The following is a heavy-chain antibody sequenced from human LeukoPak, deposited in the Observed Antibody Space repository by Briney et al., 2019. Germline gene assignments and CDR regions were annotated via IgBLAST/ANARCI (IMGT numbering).Heavy chain of an antibody. CDR1: GFTFSSYA. D-gene: IGHD6-19*01. J-gene: IGHJ5*02. CDR3: AKDEYSSGWLPLPSNWFDP. V-gene: IGHV3-23*01. Sequence: GGSLRLSCAASGFTFSSYAMSWVRQAPGKGLEWVSAISGSGGSTYYADSVKGRFTISRDNSKNTLYLQMNSLRAEDTAVYYCAKDEYSSGWLPLPSNWFDPWGQGTLVTVSS. CDR2: ISGSGGST.